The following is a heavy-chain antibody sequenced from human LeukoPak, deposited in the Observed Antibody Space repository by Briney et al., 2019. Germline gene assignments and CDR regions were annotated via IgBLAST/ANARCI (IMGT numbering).Heavy chain of an antibody. CDR2: ISNEGSRK. CDR1: GFTFSSYG. CDR3: AKGTHWGNSGQHYYYYYYMDV. J-gene: IGHJ6*03. V-gene: IGHV3-30*18. Sequence: PGTSLRLSCAASGFTFSSYGMHWVRQAPGKGLEWVAVISNEGSRKYYVDSVKGRFTVSRDNSKNTLYLQMNSLRAEDTAVYYCAKGTHWGNSGQHYYYYYYMDVWGKGTTVTVSS. D-gene: IGHD4-23*01.